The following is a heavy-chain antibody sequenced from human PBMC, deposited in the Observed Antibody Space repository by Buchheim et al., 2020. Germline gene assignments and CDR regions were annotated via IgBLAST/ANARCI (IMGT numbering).Heavy chain of an antibody. V-gene: IGHV3-30*03. D-gene: IGHD3-22*01. J-gene: IGHJ6*02. CDR2: ISYDGSYN. CDR3: AYDSSAYRSYYYGLDA. Sequence: QVQLVESGGGVVQPGRSLRLPCVLFGFTFSNFGVHWVRQAPGKGLEWVAVISYDGSYNSYADSVKGRFTISRDNSKNTLYLQMNSLGPGNTAVYYCAYDSSAYRSYYYGLDAWGQGTT. CDR1: GFTFSNFG.